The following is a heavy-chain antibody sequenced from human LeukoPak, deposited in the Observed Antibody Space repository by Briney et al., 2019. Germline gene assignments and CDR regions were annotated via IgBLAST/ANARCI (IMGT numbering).Heavy chain of an antibody. J-gene: IGHJ4*02. CDR1: GDSISSGDYS. V-gene: IGHV4-30-2*01. CDR2: IFHSGPS. Sequence: SETLSLTCAVSGDSISSGDYSWSWIRQPSGKGLEWIGYIFHSGPSYYNPSLKSRVTISVDRSKNQFSLRLTSVTAADTAVYYCARNFPYSKLDYWGQGTLVTVSS. D-gene: IGHD6-13*01. CDR3: ARNFPYSKLDY.